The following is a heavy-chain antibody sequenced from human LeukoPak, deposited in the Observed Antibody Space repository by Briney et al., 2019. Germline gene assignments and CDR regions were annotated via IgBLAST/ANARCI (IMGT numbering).Heavy chain of an antibody. CDR2: INAGNGNT. CDR1: GYTFASYA. Sequence: ASVKVSCKASGYTFASYAMHWVRQAPGQRLEWMGWINAGNGNTKYSQKFQGRVTMTRDTSTSTVYMELSSLRSEDTAVYYCARDWDIFYSSSSPYNWFDPWGQGTLVTVSS. V-gene: IGHV1-3*01. D-gene: IGHD6-6*01. J-gene: IGHJ5*02. CDR3: ARDWDIFYSSSSPYNWFDP.